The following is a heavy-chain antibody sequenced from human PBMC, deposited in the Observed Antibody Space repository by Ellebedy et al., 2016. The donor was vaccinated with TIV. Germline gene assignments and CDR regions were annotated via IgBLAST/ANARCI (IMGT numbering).Heavy chain of an antibody. D-gene: IGHD6-19*01. Sequence: GGSLRLXCAASGLTFSGDWMTWMRQAPGKGLEWVANINGDGRAIQYADSVEGRFTISRDNAKKSLFLQMNSLRVEDTAMYYCARDGSIAVDGTSDYWGQGTLVTVSS. CDR1: GLTFSGDW. CDR3: ARDGSIAVDGTSDY. J-gene: IGHJ4*02. V-gene: IGHV3-7*01. CDR2: INGDGRAI.